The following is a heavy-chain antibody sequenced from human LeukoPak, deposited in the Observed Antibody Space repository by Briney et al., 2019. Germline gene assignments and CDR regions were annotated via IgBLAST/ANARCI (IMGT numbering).Heavy chain of an antibody. D-gene: IGHD4-11*01. Sequence: GGALRFSCAASGFTFCTYAIHWVPPAPGKGLEWVAVISYDGTNKKYPDSVKGRFTISRDNSKNTLYLQLNSLRAEDTAVYYCARDRTPNWSAYRTPTFHYWGQGTLVTVSS. J-gene: IGHJ4*02. V-gene: IGHV3-30*07. CDR1: GFTFCTYA. CDR2: ISYDGTNK. CDR3: ARDRTPNWSAYRTPTFHY.